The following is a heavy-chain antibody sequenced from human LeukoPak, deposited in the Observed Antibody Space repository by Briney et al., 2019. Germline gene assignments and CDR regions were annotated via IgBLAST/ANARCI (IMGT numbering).Heavy chain of an antibody. Sequence: HTGGSLRLSCAASGFTFSSYSMNWVRQAPGKGLEWVSYISSSSSTIYYADSVKGRFTISRDNAKNSLYLQMNSLRAEDTAVYYCARDGKQRVGGYRSDAFDIWGQGTMVTVSS. V-gene: IGHV3-48*01. CDR1: GFTFSSYS. J-gene: IGHJ3*02. D-gene: IGHD3-22*01. CDR3: ARDGKQRVGGYRSDAFDI. CDR2: ISSSSSTI.